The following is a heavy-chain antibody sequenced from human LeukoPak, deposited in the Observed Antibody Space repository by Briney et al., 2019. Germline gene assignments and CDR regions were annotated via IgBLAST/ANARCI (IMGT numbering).Heavy chain of an antibody. CDR2: TRNKANRYSA. V-gene: IGHV3-72*01. CDR3: ARSPVGTTPFDY. CDR1: GFTFSDHH. D-gene: IGHD1-26*01. Sequence: GGSLRLSCAASGFTFSDHHMDWVRQAPGKGLEWVGRTRNKANRYSAEYAASVKGRFTISRDDSKNSLYLQMNSLKTEDTAVYYCARSPVGTTPFDYWGQGTLVTVSS. J-gene: IGHJ4*02.